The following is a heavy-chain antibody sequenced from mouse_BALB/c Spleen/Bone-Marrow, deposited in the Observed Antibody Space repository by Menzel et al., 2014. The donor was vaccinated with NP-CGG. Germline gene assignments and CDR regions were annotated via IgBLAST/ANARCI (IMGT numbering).Heavy chain of an antibody. CDR2: INPYTGDA. J-gene: IGHJ2*01. V-gene: IGHV1-67*01. Sequence: VKVVESGPELVRPGASVKISCKGSGYTFTDYAMHWVKQRHAKGLEWIGVINPYTGDANYNQKFKGKATMTVDKSSSTAYIDLARLKSEDYASYYCARDYGSRYFGHWGQGSTLTVSS. D-gene: IGHD1-1*01. CDR1: GYTFTDYA. CDR3: ARDYGSRYFGH.